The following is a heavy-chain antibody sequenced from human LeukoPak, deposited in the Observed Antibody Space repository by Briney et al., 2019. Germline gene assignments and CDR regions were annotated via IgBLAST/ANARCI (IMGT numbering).Heavy chain of an antibody. J-gene: IGHJ4*01. CDR1: GFTFSSYA. CDR3: GSDPNGDYVGALGY. Sequence: PGGSLRLSCTDSGFTFSSYALAWVRQAPGKGLEWVAAVTSRGVGTHYADSVKGRFTISRDNSKNTIYLQMNSLRAEDTAIYYRGSDPNGDYVGALGYWGRGTLVTVSS. CDR2: VTSRGVGT. D-gene: IGHD4-17*01. V-gene: IGHV3-23*01.